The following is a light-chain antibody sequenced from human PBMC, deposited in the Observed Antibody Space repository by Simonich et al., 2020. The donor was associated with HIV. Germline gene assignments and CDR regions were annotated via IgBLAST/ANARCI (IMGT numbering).Light chain of an antibody. J-gene: IGKJ4*01. CDR3: QQYHSYSVT. CDR1: QSISSW. Sequence: DIQMTQSPSTLSASVGDRVTITCRASQSISSWLAWYQQKPGKAPKLLIYKASNLETGVPSSFRGSGSGTEFTLTISSLQPDDFATYYCQQYHSYSVTFGGGTKVEIK. V-gene: IGKV1-5*03. CDR2: KAS.